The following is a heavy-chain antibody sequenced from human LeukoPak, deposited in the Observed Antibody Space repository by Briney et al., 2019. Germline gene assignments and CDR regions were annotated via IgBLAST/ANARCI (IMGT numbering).Heavy chain of an antibody. CDR3: ARHPDCSGGSCYPYYYYGMDV. V-gene: IGHV4-34*01. Sequence: PSETLSLTCAVYGGSFSGYYWSWIRQPPGKGLEWIGEINHSGSTNYNPSLKSRVTISVDTSKNQFSLKLSSVTAADTAVYYCARHPDCSGGSCYPYYYYGMDVWGQGTTVTVSS. D-gene: IGHD2-15*01. CDR1: GGSFSGYY. CDR2: INHSGST. J-gene: IGHJ6*02.